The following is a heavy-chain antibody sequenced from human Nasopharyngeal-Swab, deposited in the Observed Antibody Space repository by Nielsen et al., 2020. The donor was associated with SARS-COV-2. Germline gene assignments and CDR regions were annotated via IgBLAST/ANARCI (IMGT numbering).Heavy chain of an antibody. D-gene: IGHD6-19*01. V-gene: IGHV4-59*08. Sequence: SETLSLTCTVSGGSISSYYWSWIRQPPGEGLEWIGYIYYSGSTNYNPSLKSRVTISVDTSKNQFSLKLSSVTAADTAVYYCARRGRIAVAGFFDYWGQGTLVTVSS. J-gene: IGHJ4*02. CDR1: GGSISSYY. CDR3: ARRGRIAVAGFFDY. CDR2: IYYSGST.